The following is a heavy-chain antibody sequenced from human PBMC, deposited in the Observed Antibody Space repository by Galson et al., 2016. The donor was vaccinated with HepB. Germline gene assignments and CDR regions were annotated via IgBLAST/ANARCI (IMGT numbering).Heavy chain of an antibody. D-gene: IGHD3-3*01. J-gene: IGHJ2*01. CDR1: GFTFSTSA. CDR3: AKGWSGPDS. Sequence: SLRLSCAASGFTFSTSAMSWVRQAPGQGLEWVSAISSTSHSTYYADSVKGRFTISRDNAKNTLFLQMDSLKIDDTAVYYCAKGWSGPDSWGRGTVVTVS. CDR2: ISSTSHST. V-gene: IGHV3-23*01.